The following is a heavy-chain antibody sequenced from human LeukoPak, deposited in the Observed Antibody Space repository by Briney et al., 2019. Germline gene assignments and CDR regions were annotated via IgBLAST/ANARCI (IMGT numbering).Heavy chain of an antibody. CDR3: ARDSFLTSEYYFDY. J-gene: IGHJ4*02. V-gene: IGHV4-59*01. D-gene: IGHD2/OR15-2a*01. CDR1: GDFITAYY. CDR2: VYYSGST. Sequence: SETLSLTCTVSGDFITAYYWSWIRQPPGKGLEWIGYVYYSGSTEYNPSLRSRVTISLEMSKHQFSLNLTSVTAADTAVYYCARDSFLTSEYYFDYWGQGTLVTVSS.